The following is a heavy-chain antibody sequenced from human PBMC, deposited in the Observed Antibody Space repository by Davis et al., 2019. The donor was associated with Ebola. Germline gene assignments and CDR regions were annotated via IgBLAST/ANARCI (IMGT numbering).Heavy chain of an antibody. D-gene: IGHD3-10*01. CDR2: IYYGGST. CDR1: GGSISTHY. Sequence: GSLRLSCTVSGGSISTHYWSWIRQPPGKGLEWIGYIYYGGSTTYNPSLRSRVSISVDTSKNQFSLKLSSVTAADTAVYYCARGSGSGGLNWFDPWGQGTLVTVSS. V-gene: IGHV4-59*08. J-gene: IGHJ5*02. CDR3: ARGSGSGGLNWFDP.